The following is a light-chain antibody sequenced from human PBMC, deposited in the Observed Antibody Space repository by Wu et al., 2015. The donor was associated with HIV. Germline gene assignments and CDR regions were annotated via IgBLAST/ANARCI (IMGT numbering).Light chain of an antibody. J-gene: IGKJ1*01. CDR1: QDVSGY. V-gene: IGKV1-8*01. Sequence: AIRMTQSPSSLSASTGDRVTITCRASQDVSGYLAWYQQKPGKAPKLLISAAFTLQSGVPSRFSGSASGTDFTLTINCLQSEDFATYYCQQYYTFPRTFGQGSKVEMK. CDR3: QQYYTFPRT. CDR2: AAF.